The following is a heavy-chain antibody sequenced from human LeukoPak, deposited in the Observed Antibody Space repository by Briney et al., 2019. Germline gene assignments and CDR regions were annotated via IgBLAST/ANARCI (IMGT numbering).Heavy chain of an antibody. CDR2: ISGNGVGT. Sequence: GGSLRLSCAASGFTFSRNAMNWVRQAPGKGLEWVASISGNGVGTYYAASVKGRFNISKANSKNTLYLQRNRRRTEDTAGYTGAKDANYFDSGSYLLPFDFWGQGTLVTVSS. J-gene: IGHJ4*02. CDR1: GFTFSRNA. D-gene: IGHD3-22*01. V-gene: IGHV3-23*01. CDR3: AKDANYFDSGSYLLPFDF.